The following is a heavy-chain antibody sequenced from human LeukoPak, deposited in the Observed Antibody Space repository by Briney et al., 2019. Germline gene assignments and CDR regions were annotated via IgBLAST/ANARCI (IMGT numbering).Heavy chain of an antibody. CDR3: ASKYSYYYDMSDWRGYYFDY. D-gene: IGHD3-22*01. V-gene: IGHV3-66*01. CDR2: VYSGGST. CDR1: GFTVSSNY. Sequence: PGGSLRLSCAASGFTVSSNYMSWVRQAPGKGLEWVSVVYSGGSTYYADSVKGRFTISRDNSKNTLYLQMNSLRAEDTAVYYCASKYSYYYDMSDWRGYYFDYWGQGTLVTVSS. J-gene: IGHJ4*02.